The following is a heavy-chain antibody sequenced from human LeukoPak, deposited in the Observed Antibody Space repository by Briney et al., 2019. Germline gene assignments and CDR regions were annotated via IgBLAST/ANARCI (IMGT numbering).Heavy chain of an antibody. J-gene: IGHJ4*02. Sequence: PGGSLRLSCAASGFTFSSYGMHWVRQAPGKGLEWVAVISYDGSNKYYADSVKGRFTTSRDNSKNTLYLQMNSLRAEDTAVYYCAKDRTPYSGSYFDYWGQGTLVTVSS. V-gene: IGHV3-30*18. D-gene: IGHD1-26*01. CDR1: GFTFSSYG. CDR2: ISYDGSNK. CDR3: AKDRTPYSGSYFDY.